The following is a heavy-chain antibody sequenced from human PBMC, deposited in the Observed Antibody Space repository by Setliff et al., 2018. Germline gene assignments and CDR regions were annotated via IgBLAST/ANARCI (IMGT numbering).Heavy chain of an antibody. CDR2: ISIRSDSI. D-gene: IGHD1-26*01. V-gene: IGHV3-48*01. CDR1: GFTFSTSS. Sequence: GGSLRLSCADSGFTFSTSSMNWVRQAPGKGLEWVSYISIRSDSIHYADSVKGRFTISRDNAKNSLYLQRNSLRAEDTSVYYCAKAGEWELLVHYFDCWGQGTLVTV. J-gene: IGHJ4*02. CDR3: AKAGEWELLVHYFDC.